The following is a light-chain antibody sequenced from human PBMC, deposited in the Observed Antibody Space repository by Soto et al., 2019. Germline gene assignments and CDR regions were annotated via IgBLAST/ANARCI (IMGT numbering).Light chain of an antibody. J-gene: IGKJ1*01. CDR3: HQYGKSPRT. V-gene: IGKV3-20*01. CDR1: QSVSSN. CDR2: GAF. Sequence: VLTQSPATLSVSPGERATLSCRASQSVSSNLAWYQQKPGQAPRLLIYGAFNRATGISDRFSGSGSGTDFTLSISKLEPGDFGVYFCHQYGKSPRTFGQGTKVDIK.